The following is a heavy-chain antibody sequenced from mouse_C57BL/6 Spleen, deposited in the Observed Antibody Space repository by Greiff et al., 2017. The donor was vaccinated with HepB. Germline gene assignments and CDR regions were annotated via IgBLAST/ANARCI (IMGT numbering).Heavy chain of an antibody. CDR2: IRSKSNNYAT. Sequence: EVQWVESGGGLVQPKGSLKLSCAASGFSFNTYAMNWVRQAPGKGLEWVARIRSKSNNYATYYADSVKDRFTISRDDSESMLYLQMNNLKTEDTAMYYCVSQLGRGYFDVWGTGTTVTVSS. CDR3: VSQLGRGYFDV. D-gene: IGHD4-1*02. V-gene: IGHV10-1*01. CDR1: GFSFNTYA. J-gene: IGHJ1*03.